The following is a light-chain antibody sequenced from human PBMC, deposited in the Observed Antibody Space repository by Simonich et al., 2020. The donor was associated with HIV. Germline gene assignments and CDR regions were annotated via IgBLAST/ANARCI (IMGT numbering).Light chain of an antibody. CDR3: QQYYDTPYT. Sequence: DIVMTQSPDSLAVSLGERATINCKSSQSVLYSSKNKNYLAWYQQKPGQPPKLLIYWASTRESGVPDRFSGIGSGPDFTLTISSLQAEDVAVYYCQQYYDTPYTFGQGTKLEIK. V-gene: IGKV4-1*01. J-gene: IGKJ2*01. CDR1: QSVLYSSKNKNY. CDR2: WAS.